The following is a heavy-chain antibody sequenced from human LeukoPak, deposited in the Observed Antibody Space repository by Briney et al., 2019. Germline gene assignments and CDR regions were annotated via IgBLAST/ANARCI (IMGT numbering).Heavy chain of an antibody. CDR3: AREVRGSWRDFDY. D-gene: IGHD3-10*01. Sequence: GGSLRLSCAVYGSSLIDFSISWNRQAPGMGLEWISYIGTRSNPIYYADSVKGRFTISRDGAKNSLYLQMNSLRDEDTAVYFCAREVRGSWRDFDYWGQGILVTVSS. CDR2: IGTRSNPI. V-gene: IGHV3-11*01. CDR1: GSSLIDFS. J-gene: IGHJ4*02.